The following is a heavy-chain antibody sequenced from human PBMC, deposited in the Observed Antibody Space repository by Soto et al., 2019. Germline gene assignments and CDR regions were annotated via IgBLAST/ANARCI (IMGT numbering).Heavy chain of an antibody. CDR1: GGTFSSYA. CDR3: ERDMTGTTYYYYGMDV. V-gene: IGHV1-69*01. CDR2: IIPIFGTA. Sequence: QVQLVQSGAEVKKPGSSVKVSCKASGGTFSSYAISWVRQAPGQGLEWMGGIIPIFGTANYAQKFQGRVTSTADDSTSTAYMELSRLRSEDTAVYYCERDMTGTTYYYYGMDVWGQGTTVTVSS. J-gene: IGHJ6*02. D-gene: IGHD1-7*01.